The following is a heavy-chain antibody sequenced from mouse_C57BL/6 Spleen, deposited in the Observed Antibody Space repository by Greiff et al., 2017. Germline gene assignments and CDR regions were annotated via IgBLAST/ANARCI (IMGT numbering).Heavy chain of an antibody. CDR2: IWSGGST. Sequence: VKLVESGPGLVQPSQSLSITCTVSGFSLTSYGVHWVRQSPGKGLEWLGVIWSGGSTDYNAAFISRLSISKDNSKSQVFFKMNSLQADDTAIYYCARNSGTTVVAGGYYAMDYWGQGTSVTVSS. J-gene: IGHJ4*01. D-gene: IGHD1-1*01. CDR1: GFSLTSYG. CDR3: ARNSGTTVVAGGYYAMDY. V-gene: IGHV2-2*01.